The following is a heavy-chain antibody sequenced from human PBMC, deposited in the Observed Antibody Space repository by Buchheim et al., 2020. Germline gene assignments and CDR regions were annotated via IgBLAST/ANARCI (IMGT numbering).Heavy chain of an antibody. Sequence: EVQLVESGGGLVQPGGSLRLSCAASGFTFSSYSMNWVRQAPGKGLEWVSYISTSSSTIYYADSVKGRFTTSRDNAKNSLYLQMNSLRDEETAVYYCARGALRDSSGYYIWYFDLWGRGTL. D-gene: IGHD3-22*01. V-gene: IGHV3-48*02. CDR1: GFTFSSYS. J-gene: IGHJ2*01. CDR3: ARGALRDSSGYYIWYFDL. CDR2: ISTSSSTI.